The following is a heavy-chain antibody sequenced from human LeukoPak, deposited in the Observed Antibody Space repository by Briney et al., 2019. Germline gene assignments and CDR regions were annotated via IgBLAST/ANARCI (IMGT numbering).Heavy chain of an antibody. D-gene: IGHD6-6*01. J-gene: IGHJ5*02. CDR3: ARRNWQLVRLWYNWFDP. CDR1: GFTFGSFA. CDR2: ISGSGGST. V-gene: IGHV3-23*01. Sequence: GGSLRLSCAASGFTFGSFAMSWVRQAPGKGLEWVSAISGSGGSTYYADSVKGRFTISRDNSKNTLSLQMNSLRAEDTAVYYCARRNWQLVRLWYNWFDPWGQGTLVIVSS.